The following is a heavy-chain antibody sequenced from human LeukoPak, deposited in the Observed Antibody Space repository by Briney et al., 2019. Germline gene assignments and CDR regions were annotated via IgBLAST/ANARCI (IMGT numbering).Heavy chain of an antibody. CDR2: MNPNSGNT. CDR1: GYTFTSYD. J-gene: IGHJ5*02. CDR3: AGGNSKRYCTGGSCYWFDP. V-gene: IGHV1-8*01. D-gene: IGHD2-15*01. Sequence: ASVKVSCKASGYTFTSYDINWVRQATGQGFEWMGWMNPNSGNTGYVQTFQGRVTMTRNTSISTAYMELSSLRSEDTAVYYCAGGNSKRYCTGGSCYWFDPWGQGTLVTVSS.